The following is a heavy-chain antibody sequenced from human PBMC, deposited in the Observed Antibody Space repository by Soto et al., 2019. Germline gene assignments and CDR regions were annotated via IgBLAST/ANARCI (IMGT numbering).Heavy chain of an antibody. V-gene: IGHV1-18*01. D-gene: IGHD2-2*02. Sequence: ASAKVSCKASGYTFTSYGISWVRQAPGQGLEGMGWISTYNGNTNYAQKLQGRVTMTTDTSTSTAYMELRRQRSDDTDVYNCASDASPGYCSGISCYTDYWGKGTLVTVSS. CDR3: ASDASPGYCSGISCYTDY. CDR1: GYTFTSYG. J-gene: IGHJ4*02. CDR2: ISTYNGNT.